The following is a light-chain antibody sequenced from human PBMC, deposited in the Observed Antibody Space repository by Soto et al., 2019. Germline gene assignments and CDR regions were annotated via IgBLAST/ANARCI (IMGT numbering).Light chain of an antibody. V-gene: IGKV3-15*01. J-gene: IGKJ1*01. CDR2: GAS. CDR3: QQYNGWHPGRA. CDR1: QSVSSN. Sequence: EVGITQSPATLSVSPGERATLSCRASQSVSSNLAWYQQKPGQAPRLLIYGASTRATGIPARFSGSGSGTEFTLTISSLQSEDFAVYYCQQYNGWHPGRASGQGTQVDI.